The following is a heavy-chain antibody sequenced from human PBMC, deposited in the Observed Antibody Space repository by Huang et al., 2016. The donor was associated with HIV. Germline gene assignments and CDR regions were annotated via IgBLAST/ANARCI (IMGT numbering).Heavy chain of an antibody. D-gene: IGHD3-22*01. CDR2: MNEGGTT. J-gene: IGHJ4*02. CDR1: GGSFSGYY. Sequence: QVQLQQWGAGLLTPSETLSVTCAVFGGSFSGYYWTWIRQPPGKGLEWIGEMNEGGTTKNNPSRRSRVTISVDTSKNQFSLNLRAVTAADTAVYYCARARYYYDTGGYWGLDFWGQGTLVTVSS. V-gene: IGHV4-34*01. CDR3: ARARYYYDTGGYWGLDF.